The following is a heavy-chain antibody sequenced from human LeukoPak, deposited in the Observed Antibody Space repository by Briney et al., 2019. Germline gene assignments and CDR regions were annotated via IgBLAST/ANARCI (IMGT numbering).Heavy chain of an antibody. V-gene: IGHV1-58*02. D-gene: IGHD1-26*01. J-gene: IGHJ1*01. CDR3: AAGIGSRPEYFHY. CDR2: IVVGSGNT. Sequence: VASVKVSCKASGSTFTSSVMQWGRQARGQRLEWIGWIVVGSGNTNYAQKFQERVTITRDKSTSTAYMELSSLRSEDTAVYYCAAGIGSRPEYFHYWGQGTLVTVSS. CDR1: GSTFTSSV.